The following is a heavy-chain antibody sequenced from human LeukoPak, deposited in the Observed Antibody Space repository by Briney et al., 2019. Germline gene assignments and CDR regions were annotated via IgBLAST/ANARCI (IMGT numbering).Heavy chain of an antibody. Sequence: GGSLRLSCAAAGFTVSSNYMSLVRQAPGKGLEWVSVIYSGGSTYYADSVKGRSTISRDNSKNTLYLQINSLRAEDTAVYYCAGYSYGPLDYWGQGTLVTVSS. D-gene: IGHD5-18*01. V-gene: IGHV3-66*01. CDR3: AGYSYGPLDY. CDR1: GFTVSSNY. CDR2: IYSGGST. J-gene: IGHJ4*02.